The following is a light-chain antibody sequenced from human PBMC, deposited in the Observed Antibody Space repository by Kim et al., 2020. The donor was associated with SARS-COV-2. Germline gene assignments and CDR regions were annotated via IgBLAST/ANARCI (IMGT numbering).Light chain of an antibody. J-gene: IGKJ2*01. CDR2: DAS. CDR3: QQYDNLPT. V-gene: IGKV1-33*01. Sequence: LSASVGDRVTITCQASQDISNYLNWYQQKPGKAPTLLIYDASNLETGVPSRFSGSGSGTDFTFTISSLQPEDIATYYCQQYDNLPTFGQGTKLEI. CDR1: QDISNY.